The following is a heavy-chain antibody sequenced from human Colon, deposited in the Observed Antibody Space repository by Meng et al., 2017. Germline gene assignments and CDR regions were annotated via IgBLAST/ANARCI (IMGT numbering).Heavy chain of an antibody. V-gene: IGHV1-69*04. CDR2: FIPILNRA. D-gene: IGHD4-17*01. J-gene: IGHJ4*02. Sequence: LVKVSCKASGGTFSNNVTNWVRQAPGQGLEWMGRFIPILNRADTAQKFHGRLTFSVDTSTNTAYMEVTSLTSEDTAVYYCASNKLTTGGLDNWGQGTLVTVSS. CDR1: GGTFSNNV. CDR3: ASNKLTTGGLDN.